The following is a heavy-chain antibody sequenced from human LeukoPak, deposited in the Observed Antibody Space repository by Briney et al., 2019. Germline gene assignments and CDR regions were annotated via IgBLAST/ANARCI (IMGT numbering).Heavy chain of an antibody. V-gene: IGHV4-4*07. J-gene: IGHJ4*02. D-gene: IGHD6-19*01. CDR1: GGSISNYH. CDR3: ARRDISSGWSFDY. CDR2: IHTSGST. Sequence: KPSETLSLTCTVSGGSISNYHWTWIRQPAGKGLEWIGQIHTSGSTNYNPPLKSRVSMSIDTTEDQVSLTIRSVTAADTAFYYCARRDISSGWSFDYWGQGTLATVSS.